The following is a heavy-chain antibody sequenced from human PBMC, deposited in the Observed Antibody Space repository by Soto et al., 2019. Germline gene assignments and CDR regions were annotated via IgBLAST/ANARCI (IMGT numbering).Heavy chain of an antibody. V-gene: IGHV3-23*01. CDR3: AKGTYTAKDANIRETGQGFDP. Sequence: GGSLRLSCAASGFTFSSYAMSWVRQAPGKGLEWVSAISGSGGSTYYADSVKGRFTISRDNSKNTLYLQMNSLRAEDTAVYYCAKGTYTAKDANIRETGQGFDPWGQGTLVTVSS. CDR2: ISGSGGST. D-gene: IGHD1-1*01. CDR1: GFTFSSYA. J-gene: IGHJ5*02.